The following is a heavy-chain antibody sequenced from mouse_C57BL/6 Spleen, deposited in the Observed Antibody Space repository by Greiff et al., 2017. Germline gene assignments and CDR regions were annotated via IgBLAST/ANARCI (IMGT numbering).Heavy chain of an antibody. J-gene: IGHJ2*01. CDR1: GYTFTSYW. CDR3: GSYEYSCSLFDY. V-gene: IGHV1-55*01. D-gene: IGHD1-1*01. CDR2: IYPGSGST. Sequence: VHLQQSGAELVKPGASVKLSCKASGYTFTSYWINWVKQRPGQGLEWIGDIYPGSGSTNYNEKFKSKATLTVDTSSSTAYMQLRSLTSEDSAVYYCGSYEYSCSLFDYWGQGTTLTVSS.